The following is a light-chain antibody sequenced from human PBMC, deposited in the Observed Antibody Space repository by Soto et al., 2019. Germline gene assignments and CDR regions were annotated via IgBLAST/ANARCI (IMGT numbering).Light chain of an antibody. CDR1: SSNIGSNT. J-gene: IGLJ2*01. CDR3: AAWDDSLDGLV. CDR2: SSD. V-gene: IGLV1-44*01. Sequence: QSVLTQPPSASGTPGQRVTISCSGSSSNIGSNTVNWYQQLPGTAPKLLIYSSDKRPSGVPDRFSGSKSGTSASLAISGLQSEDEADYFCAAWDDSLDGLVFGGGTQLTVL.